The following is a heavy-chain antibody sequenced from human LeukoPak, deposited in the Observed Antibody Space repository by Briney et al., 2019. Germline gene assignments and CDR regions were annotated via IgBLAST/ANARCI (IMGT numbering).Heavy chain of an antibody. CDR2: IKPDASEI. Sequence: GGSLRLSCAGSGFPFSTYWMSWVRQAPGKGLEWVADIKPDASEIYYLGSVKGRFTVSRDNAKTSLYLQMNSLRVEDTAVYYCARPGGYGVQPLDYWGQGTLVTVSS. V-gene: IGHV3-7*01. D-gene: IGHD5-12*01. J-gene: IGHJ4*02. CDR1: GFPFSTYW. CDR3: ARPGGYGVQPLDY.